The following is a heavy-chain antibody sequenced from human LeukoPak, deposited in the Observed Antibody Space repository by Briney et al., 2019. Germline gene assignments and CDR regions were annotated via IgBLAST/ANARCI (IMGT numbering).Heavy chain of an antibody. Sequence: ASVKVSCKASGYTFSSYDINWVRQATGQGLEWMGWMNPNSGNRGYAQKFQGRVTITRNTSISTAYMELSSLRSEDTAVYYCARDLSYGDYDRTFAYWGQGTLVTVSS. J-gene: IGHJ4*02. V-gene: IGHV1-8*03. CDR1: GYTFSSYD. D-gene: IGHD4-17*01. CDR2: MNPNSGNR. CDR3: ARDLSYGDYDRTFAY.